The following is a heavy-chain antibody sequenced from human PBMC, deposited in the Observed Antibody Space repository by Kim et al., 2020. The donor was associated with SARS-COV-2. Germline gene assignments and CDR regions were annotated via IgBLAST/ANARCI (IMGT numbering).Heavy chain of an antibody. CDR3: SKDSFIAAAGIDPVRYNWFDP. CDR2: ISGSGGST. CDR1: GFTFSSYA. J-gene: IGHJ5*02. Sequence: GGSLRLSCAASGFTFSSYAMSWVRQAPGKGLEWVSAISGSGGSTYSADSVKGRFTISSDNSKNTLYLQMNSLRAEDTAVYYCSKDSFIAAAGIDPVRYNWFDPGGQGTLVTVSS. D-gene: IGHD6-13*01. V-gene: IGHV3-23*01.